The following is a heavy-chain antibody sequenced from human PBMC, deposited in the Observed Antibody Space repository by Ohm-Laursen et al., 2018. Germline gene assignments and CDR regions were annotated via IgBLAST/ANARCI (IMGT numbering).Heavy chain of an antibody. CDR1: GYTFTGYY. CDR2: INPNSGGT. J-gene: IGHJ4*02. CDR3: ARDLQWPHPSDYYDSSGPAY. Sequence: ASVKVSCKASGYTFTGYYMHWVRQAPGQGLEWMGWINPNSGGTNYAQKFQGRVTMTRDTSISTAYMELSRLRSDDTAVYYCARDLQWPHPSDYYDSSGPAYWGQGTLVTVSS. V-gene: IGHV1-2*02. D-gene: IGHD3-22*01.